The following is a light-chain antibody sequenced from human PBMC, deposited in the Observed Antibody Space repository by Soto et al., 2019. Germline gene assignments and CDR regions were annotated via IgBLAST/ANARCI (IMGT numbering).Light chain of an antibody. CDR2: GAS. V-gene: IGKV3-11*01. CDR3: QQRSNWPPNLT. J-gene: IGKJ4*01. Sequence: EVVLTQSPATLSLSPGERATLSCRASQNVRTFLDWYQQKPGQAPRLLIYGASNRATGIPARFSGSGSGTDFTLTISSLEPEDFAVYYCQQRSNWPPNLTFGGGTKVEIK. CDR1: QNVRTF.